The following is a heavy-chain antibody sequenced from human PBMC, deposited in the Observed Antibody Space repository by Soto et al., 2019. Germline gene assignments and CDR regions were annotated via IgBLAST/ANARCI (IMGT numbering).Heavy chain of an antibody. D-gene: IGHD5-12*01. CDR3: VKEKSVMYSGYDAFDV. CDR2: IKSGGNTK. V-gene: IGHV3-48*03. Sequence: LRLSCAASGFAFNSYEMDWVRQAPGKGLEWVANIKSGGNTKFYVDSVKGRFTISRDDAKNSLYLDMNSLGAEDTAVYYCVKEKSVMYSGYDAFDVWGQGTMVTVSS. CDR1: GFAFNSYE. J-gene: IGHJ3*01.